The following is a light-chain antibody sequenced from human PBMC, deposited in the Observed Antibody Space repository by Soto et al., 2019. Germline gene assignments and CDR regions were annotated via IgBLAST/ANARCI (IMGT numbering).Light chain of an antibody. V-gene: IGKV3-20*01. CDR3: RQYGRSLGFA. CDR1: QSVSSSS. CDR2: DAS. Sequence: EIVLTQSPGTLSLSPGERASLSCRASQSVSSSSLAWYQQRPGQAPRLLIYDASRRATGIPDRFSGSGSGTDFTLTISRLEPEDFALYYCRQYGRSLGFAFGGGTKVDIK. J-gene: IGKJ4*01.